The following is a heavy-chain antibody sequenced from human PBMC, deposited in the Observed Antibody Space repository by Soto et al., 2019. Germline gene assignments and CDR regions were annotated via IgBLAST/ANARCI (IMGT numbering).Heavy chain of an antibody. V-gene: IGHV4-31*03. Sequence: KTSETLSLTCTVSGGSITSGGHYWAWIRQHPGKGLEWIGYMFHSGSTHYNPSLKSRISISVDTSKNQFSLKLSSVTAADTAVYYCARVTDPVVTASTTFDHWGQGALVTVSS. CDR3: ARVTDPVVTASTTFDH. D-gene: IGHD2-21*02. CDR1: GGSITSGGHY. J-gene: IGHJ4*02. CDR2: MFHSGST.